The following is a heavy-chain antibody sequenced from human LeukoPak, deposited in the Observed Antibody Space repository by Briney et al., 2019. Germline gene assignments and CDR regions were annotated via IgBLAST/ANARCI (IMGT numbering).Heavy chain of an antibody. CDR1: GYTFTSYG. V-gene: IGHV1-18*01. D-gene: IGHD2-2*01. CDR2: ISAYNGNT. Sequence: ASVKVSRKASGYTFTSYGISWVRQAPGQGLEWMGWISAYNGNTNYARKLQGRVTMTTDTSTSTAYMELRSLRSDDTAVYYCARDCSSTSCSDAFDIWGQGTMVTVSS. J-gene: IGHJ3*02. CDR3: ARDCSSTSCSDAFDI.